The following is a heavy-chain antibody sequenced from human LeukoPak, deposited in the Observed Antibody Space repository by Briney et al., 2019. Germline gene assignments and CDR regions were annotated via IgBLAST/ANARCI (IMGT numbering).Heavy chain of an antibody. CDR3: ARGTGYTVFDV. V-gene: IGHV3-74*01. D-gene: IGHD5-24*01. CDR1: GSTFSSSS. J-gene: IGHJ4*02. Sequence: PGGSLRLSCSASGSTFSSSSMHWVRRAPGKGLVWVSRINGDGSTISYADSVKGRFTISRDNTKNTLYLQMNSLRAEDTAVYYCARGTGYTVFDVWGQGTLVTVSS. CDR2: INGDGSTI.